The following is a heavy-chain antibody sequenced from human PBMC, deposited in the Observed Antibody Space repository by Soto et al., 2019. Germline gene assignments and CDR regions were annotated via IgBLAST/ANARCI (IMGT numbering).Heavy chain of an antibody. D-gene: IGHD4-4*01. J-gene: IGHJ4*02. V-gene: IGHV3-30*18. CDR1: GLTFSMFA. CDR3: GKPVFSGNSASDY. CDR2: ISCDGNST. Sequence: GGSLRLSCAASGLTFSMFAMHWVRQAPGKGLEWVAVISCDGNSTYYADSVKGRFTISRDSSKNMLYLQMNSLRPEDTAVYYCGKPVFSGNSASDYWGRGTMVTVSS.